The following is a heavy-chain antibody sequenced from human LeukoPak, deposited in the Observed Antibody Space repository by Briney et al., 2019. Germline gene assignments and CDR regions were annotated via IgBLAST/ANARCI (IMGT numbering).Heavy chain of an antibody. Sequence: GESLKISCKGSGYRFSNAWIGWVRQMPGKGLEWMGYIFPGDSDATYSPSFQGQVTISADRSINTAYLQWSSLKASDTAMYFCVRTSPQIWFDPWGQGTRVTVSS. V-gene: IGHV5-51*01. J-gene: IGHJ5*02. CDR3: VRTSPQIWFDP. CDR1: GYRFSNAW. CDR2: IFPGDSDA.